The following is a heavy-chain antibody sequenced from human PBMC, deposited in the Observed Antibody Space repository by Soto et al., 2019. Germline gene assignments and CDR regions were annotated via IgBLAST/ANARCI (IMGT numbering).Heavy chain of an antibody. Sequence: QVQLVESGGGVVQPGESLRLSCAGSGFTFSSYGMDWVRQAPGKGLEWVAVISYDGSNKYYVDSVKGRFTISRDNSKNTLYLQMNSLRAEDTAVYYCAKYRMGAGIRGYFDYWGQGMLVTVSS. V-gene: IGHV3-30*18. CDR3: AKYRMGAGIRGYFDY. CDR1: GFTFSSYG. CDR2: ISYDGSNK. D-gene: IGHD3-10*01. J-gene: IGHJ4*02.